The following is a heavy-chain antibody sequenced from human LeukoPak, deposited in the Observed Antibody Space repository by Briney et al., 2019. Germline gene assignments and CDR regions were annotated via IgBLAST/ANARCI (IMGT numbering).Heavy chain of an antibody. CDR1: GGSISSGDYY. V-gene: IGHV4-30-4*01. CDR2: IYYSGST. D-gene: IGHD3-3*01. Sequence: SQTLSLTCTVSGGSISSGDYYWSWIRQPPGKGLEWIGYIYYSGSTYYNPSLKSRVTISVDRSKNQFSLKLSSVTAADTAVYYCARDYKVFGVDKPYYYYMDVWGKGTTVTVSS. J-gene: IGHJ6*03. CDR3: ARDYKVFGVDKPYYYYMDV.